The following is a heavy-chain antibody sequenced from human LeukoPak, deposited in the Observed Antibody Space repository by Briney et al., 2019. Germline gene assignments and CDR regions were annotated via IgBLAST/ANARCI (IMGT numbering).Heavy chain of an antibody. J-gene: IGHJ4*02. CDR3: ARDWYYDSSGLFDY. CDR2: ISRSGSSI. CDR1: GFTFSSYE. D-gene: IGHD3-22*01. V-gene: IGHV3-48*03. Sequence: PGGSLRLSCAASGFTFSSYEMNWVRQAPGKGLEWVSYISRSGSSIYYADSVKGRFTISRDNAKNSLYLQMNSLRAEDTALYYCARDWYYDSSGLFDYWGQGTLVTVSS.